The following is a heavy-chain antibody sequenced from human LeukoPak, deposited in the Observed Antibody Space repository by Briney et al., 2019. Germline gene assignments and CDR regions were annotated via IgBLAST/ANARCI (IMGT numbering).Heavy chain of an antibody. CDR2: INPNSGGT. D-gene: IGHD3-10*01. J-gene: IGHJ3*02. Sequence: ASVKVSCKASGYTFTGYYMHWVRQAPGQGLEWMGWINPNSGGTNFAQKFQGRVTMTRDTSTSTVYMELSSLRSEDTAVYYCARDPGESSPDAFDIWGQGTMVTVSS. CDR1: GYTFTGYY. CDR3: ARDPGESSPDAFDI. V-gene: IGHV1-2*02.